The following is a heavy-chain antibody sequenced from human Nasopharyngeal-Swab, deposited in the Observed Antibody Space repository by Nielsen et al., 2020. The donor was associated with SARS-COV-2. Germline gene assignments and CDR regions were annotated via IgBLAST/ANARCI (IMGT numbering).Heavy chain of an antibody. CDR2: ISSSGTST. D-gene: IGHD6-19*01. CDR3: AGEGSGEKKFDF. V-gene: IGHV1-46*01. Sequence: WVRQAPGQGLEWMAYISSSGTSTNYAPNIQGRVTMTRDTATGTIYMELSSPTSEDTAVYYCAGEGSGEKKFDFWGQGTLVTVSS. J-gene: IGHJ4*02.